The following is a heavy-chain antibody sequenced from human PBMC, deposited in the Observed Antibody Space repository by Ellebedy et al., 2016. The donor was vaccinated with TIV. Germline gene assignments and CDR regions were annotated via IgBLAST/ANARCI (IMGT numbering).Heavy chain of an antibody. CDR1: GFTFGSFA. J-gene: IGHJ4*02. CDR3: AKGSSSGFNYDRVGFQY. Sequence: GESLKISCAASGFTFGSFAMHWVRQAPGQGLEWLPVSTGDGVNTYSAASVKGRFTITRDNFKNTLFLQVNRLRAEDTAVYYCAKGSSSGFNYDRVGFQYWGQGTLVTVSS. CDR2: STGDGVNT. D-gene: IGHD3-22*01. V-gene: IGHV3-23*01.